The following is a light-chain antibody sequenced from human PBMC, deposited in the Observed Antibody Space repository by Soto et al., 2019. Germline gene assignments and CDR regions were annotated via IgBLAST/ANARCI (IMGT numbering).Light chain of an antibody. CDR2: DAS. Sequence: DIQMTQSPSTLSASVGHRLTISCRASQSVSGWLAWYQQKPGEAPKLLIYDASALPRGVPSRFSGSGSGTKFTLTIASLQPDDFATYYCQQYETFSGTFGPGTKVDI. CDR3: QQYETFSGT. CDR1: QSVSGW. J-gene: IGKJ1*01. V-gene: IGKV1-5*01.